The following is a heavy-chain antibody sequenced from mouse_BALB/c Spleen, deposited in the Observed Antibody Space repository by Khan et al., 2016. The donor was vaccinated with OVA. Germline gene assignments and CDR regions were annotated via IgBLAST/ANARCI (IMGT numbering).Heavy chain of an antibody. D-gene: IGHD1-1*01. CDR1: GYTFTDYN. CDR2: IYPYNDGT. CDR3: ARWDYGSNYWFFDV. V-gene: IGHV1S29*02. J-gene: IGHJ1*01. Sequence: VQLQQSGPELVKPGASVKISCKASGYTFTDYNMHWVKQSHGKSLEWIGYIYPYNDGTVYNQKFKTKATLTVDNSSSTAYMELRSLTSEDSAVYDGARWDYGSNYWFFDVWGAGTTVTVSS.